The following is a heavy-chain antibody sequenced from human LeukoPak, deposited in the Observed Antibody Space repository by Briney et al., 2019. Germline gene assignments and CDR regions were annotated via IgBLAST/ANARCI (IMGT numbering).Heavy chain of an antibody. CDR1: GDSISSGYY. CDR2: VHYSGSS. CDR3: ARWYCSNNICLHMDV. V-gene: IGHV4-38-2*01. D-gene: IGHD2-2*01. J-gene: IGHJ6*03. Sequence: SETLTLTCDVSGDSISSGYYWGWIRQPPGKGPEWIGYVHYSGSSAYIPSLKSRVAMSVDTSKNQFSLSLTSVTAADTALYYCARWYCSNNICLHMDVWGKGTTVTVFS.